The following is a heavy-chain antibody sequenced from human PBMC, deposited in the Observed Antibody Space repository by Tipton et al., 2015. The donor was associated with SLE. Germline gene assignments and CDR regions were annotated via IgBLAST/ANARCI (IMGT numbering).Heavy chain of an antibody. D-gene: IGHD2-21*01. J-gene: IGHJ3*02. CDR2: INWNCGVT. Sequence: SLRLSCAASGFIFDDYGMSWVRQGPGKGLEWVSGINWNCGVTGYADSVKGRFTISRDNAKNSLYLQMRSLRAEDTALYYCTRDWSAVANCGGGDGCHAFDMWGQGTMVTVSS. V-gene: IGHV3-20*04. CDR3: TRDWSAVANCGGGDGCHAFDM. CDR1: GFIFDDYG.